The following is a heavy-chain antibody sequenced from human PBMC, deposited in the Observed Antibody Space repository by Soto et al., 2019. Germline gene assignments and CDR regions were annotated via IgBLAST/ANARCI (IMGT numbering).Heavy chain of an antibody. D-gene: IGHD3-10*01. V-gene: IGHV4-31*03. CDR3: ARDSYGSGSYYWWFDP. CDR2: IYYSGST. CDR1: GGSISSGGYY. J-gene: IGHJ5*02. Sequence: QVQLQESGPGLVKPSQTLSLTCTVSGGSISSGGYYWSWIRQHPGKGLEWIGYIYYSGSTYYNPSLKSRVTISVDTSKNQFSLKLRSVTAADTAVYYCARDSYGSGSYYWWFDPWGQGTLVTVSS.